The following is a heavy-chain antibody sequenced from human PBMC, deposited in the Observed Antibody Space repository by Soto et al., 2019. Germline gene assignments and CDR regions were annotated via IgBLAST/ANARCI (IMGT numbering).Heavy chain of an antibody. V-gene: IGHV3-23*01. Sequence: EVQLLESGGGLVQPGGSLRLSCAASGFTFSNYAMTWVRQAPGKGLEWVSAISGSGGTTYYADSVKGRFTISRDNSKNTVYLEVNSLRGEDTALYYCAKDGGGLAAAAVRPLGASDCWGQGTLVTVSS. CDR1: GFTFSNYA. CDR3: AKDGGGLAAAAVRPLGASDC. J-gene: IGHJ4*02. CDR2: ISGSGGTT. D-gene: IGHD6-13*01.